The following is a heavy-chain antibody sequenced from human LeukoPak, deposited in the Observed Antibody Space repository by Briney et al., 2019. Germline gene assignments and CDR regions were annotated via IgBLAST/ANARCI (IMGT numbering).Heavy chain of an antibody. CDR2: IYYSGNT. CDR1: GGSLSSSSYY. J-gene: IGHJ5*02. V-gene: IGHV4-39*01. Sequence: SGTLSLTCTVSGGSLSSSSYYGGWLRQPPGTGREWIGSIYYSGNTYYNASLKSQVYISINTSKNQFSLKLSSVTAADTAVYYWARRRRINSSSWYGNWFDPWGQGTLVTVSS. CDR3: ARRRRINSSSWYGNWFDP. D-gene: IGHD6-13*01.